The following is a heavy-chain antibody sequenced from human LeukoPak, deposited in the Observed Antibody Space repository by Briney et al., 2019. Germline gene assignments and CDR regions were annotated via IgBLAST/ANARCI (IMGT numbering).Heavy chain of an antibody. D-gene: IGHD1-26*01. CDR3: ARDVDGSLDY. CDR1: GFTFSTFW. CDR2: MKQDGSAK. J-gene: IGHJ4*02. V-gene: IGHV3-7*01. Sequence: GGSLRLSCVASGFTFSTFWMAWVRQAPGKGLEWVANMKQDGSAKRYVDSVKGRFTISRDNAKNSLYLQMNSLRAEDTAVYYCARDVDGSLDYWGQGTLVTVSS.